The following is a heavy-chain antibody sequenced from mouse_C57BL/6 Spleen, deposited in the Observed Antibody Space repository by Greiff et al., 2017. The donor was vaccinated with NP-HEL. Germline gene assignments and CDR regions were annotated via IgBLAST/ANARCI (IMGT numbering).Heavy chain of an antibody. V-gene: IGHV1-22*01. J-gene: IGHJ2*01. CDR1: GYTFPDYN. CDR2: INPNNGGT. CDR3: ATIYYDYDEGYFDY. D-gene: IGHD2-4*01. Sequence: VQLQQSGPELVKPGASVKMSCKASGYTFPDYNMHWVKQSHGKSLEWIGYINPNNGGTSYNQKFKGKATLTVNKSSSTAYMELRSLTSEDSAVYYCATIYYDYDEGYFDYWGQGTTLTVSS.